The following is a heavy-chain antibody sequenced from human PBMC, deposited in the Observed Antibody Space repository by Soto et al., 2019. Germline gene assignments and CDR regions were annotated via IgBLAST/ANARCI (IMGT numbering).Heavy chain of an antibody. J-gene: IGHJ4*02. CDR3: ARDTGSYYLDS. CDR1: GGSISSYF. CDR2: IHYSGTT. Sequence: QVQLLELGPGLVKPSETLSLTCTIYGGSISSYFWSWIRQPPGKGLEWIGYIHYSGTTVYSPSLKSRVTMSIDTSENQFTLNLTSVTAADTAVYYCARDTGSYYLDSWGQGRLVTVSS. V-gene: IGHV4-59*01. D-gene: IGHD1-26*01.